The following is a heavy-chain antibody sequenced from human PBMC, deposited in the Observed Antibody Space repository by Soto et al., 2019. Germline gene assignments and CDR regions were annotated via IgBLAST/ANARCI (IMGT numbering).Heavy chain of an antibody. D-gene: IGHD2-15*01. V-gene: IGHV5-51*03. CDR2: IYPGDSDT. CDR3: ARPGAPGRYYYGLDA. J-gene: IGHJ6*02. Sequence: EVQLVQSGAEVKKPGESLKISCKGSGYSFTSYWIGWVRQMPGKGLEWLGIIYPGDSDTRYSPSFQGQVNISADKSSRNAHLQWRSLKAPETGMYYCARPGAPGRYYYGLDAWGQGTTVTVSS. CDR1: GYSFTSYW.